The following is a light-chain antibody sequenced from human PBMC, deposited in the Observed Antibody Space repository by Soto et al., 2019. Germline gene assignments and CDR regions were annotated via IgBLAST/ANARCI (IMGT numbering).Light chain of an antibody. CDR3: FQYGSSPFT. V-gene: IGKV3-20*01. CDR2: GAS. Sequence: EIVLTQSPGTLSLSPGERAPLSCRASQSVTSNYLAWYQQKPDQAPRLLIHGASSRATVIPARFSGSGSGTDFTLTISRLEPEDFAMYYCFQYGSSPFTFGQGTKLEIK. CDR1: QSVTSNY. J-gene: IGKJ2*01.